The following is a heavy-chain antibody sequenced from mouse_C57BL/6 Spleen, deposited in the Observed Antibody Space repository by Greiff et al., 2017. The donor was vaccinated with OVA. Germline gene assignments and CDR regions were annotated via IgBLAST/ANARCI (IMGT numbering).Heavy chain of an antibody. J-gene: IGHJ4*01. V-gene: IGHV1-50*01. Sequence: VQLQQSGAELVTPGASVKLSCKASGFTFTSYWMQWVKQRPGQGLEWIGEIDPSDGYTNYNQKFKGKATLTVDTSSSTAYMQLSSLTSEDSAVDYCASGSSSYYYAMDYWGQGTSVTVSS. D-gene: IGHD1-1*01. CDR3: ASGSSSYYYAMDY. CDR1: GFTFTSYW. CDR2: IDPSDGYT.